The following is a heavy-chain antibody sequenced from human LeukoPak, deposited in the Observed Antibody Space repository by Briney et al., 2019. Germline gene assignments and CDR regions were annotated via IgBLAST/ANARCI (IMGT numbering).Heavy chain of an antibody. J-gene: IGHJ4*02. CDR2: ISSSSSTI. CDR3: ASGRGYSYGPYFDY. D-gene: IGHD5-18*01. V-gene: IGHV3-48*01. CDR1: GFTFSSYS. Sequence: PGGSLRLSCAASGFTFSSYSMNWVRQAPGKGLEWVSYISSSSSTIYYADSVKGRFTISRDNAKNSLYLQMNSLRAEDTAVYYCASGRGYSYGPYFDYWGQGTLVTVSS.